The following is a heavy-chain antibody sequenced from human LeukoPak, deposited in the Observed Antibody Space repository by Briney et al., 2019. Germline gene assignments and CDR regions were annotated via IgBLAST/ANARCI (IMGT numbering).Heavy chain of an antibody. J-gene: IGHJ5*02. CDR2: MNPNSGNT. Sequence: GASVKVSCKASGYTFTSYDINWVRQATGQGLEWMGWMNPNSGNTGYAQKFQGRVTMTRNTSISTAYMELSSLRSEDTAVYYCASSYGSGVPLSWFDPWGQGTLVTVSS. CDR1: GYTFTSYD. V-gene: IGHV1-8*01. CDR3: ASSYGSGVPLSWFDP. D-gene: IGHD3-10*01.